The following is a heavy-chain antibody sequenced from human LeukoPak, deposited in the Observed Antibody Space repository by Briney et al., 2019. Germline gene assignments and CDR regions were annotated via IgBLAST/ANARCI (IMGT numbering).Heavy chain of an antibody. CDR1: GYSFSGSD. CDR3: ARGGSAAAPDP. V-gene: IGHV1-18*01. CDR2: ISTYNGKT. J-gene: IGHJ5*02. D-gene: IGHD6-13*01. Sequence: ASVKVSCKASGYSFSGSDISWVRQAPGQGLEWMGWISTYNGKTNYAQKLQGRVTMTTDTSTSTAYMELRSLTSDDTAVYYCARGGSAAAPDPWGQGTLVTVSS.